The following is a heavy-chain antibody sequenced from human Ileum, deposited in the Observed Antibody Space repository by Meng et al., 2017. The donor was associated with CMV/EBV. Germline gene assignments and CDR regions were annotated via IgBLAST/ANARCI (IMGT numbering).Heavy chain of an antibody. J-gene: IGHJ4*02. Sequence: TNTYIAVLRQMPGKGLDWMGVISPGDSDTRYSPSFQGQVTISADKSISTAYLQWNSLKDSDTAMYYCARILGYCSSGSCYSGVNFDYWGQGSLVTVSS. D-gene: IGHD2-15*01. CDR2: ISPGDSDT. CDR1: TNTY. CDR3: ARILGYCSSGSCYSGVNFDY. V-gene: IGHV5-51*01.